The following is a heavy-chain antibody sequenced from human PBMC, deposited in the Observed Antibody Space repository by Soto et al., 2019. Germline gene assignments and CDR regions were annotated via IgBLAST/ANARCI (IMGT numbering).Heavy chain of an antibody. J-gene: IGHJ1*01. Sequence: GGSLRLSCAASGFTFSSYSMNWVRQAPGKGLEWVSSISSSSSYIYYADSVKGRFTISRDNAKNPLYLQMNSLRAEDTAVYYCARDFRYCSGGSCYNEYFQHWGQGTLVTVSS. V-gene: IGHV3-21*01. CDR2: ISSSSSYI. CDR1: GFTFSSYS. CDR3: ARDFRYCSGGSCYNEYFQH. D-gene: IGHD2-15*01.